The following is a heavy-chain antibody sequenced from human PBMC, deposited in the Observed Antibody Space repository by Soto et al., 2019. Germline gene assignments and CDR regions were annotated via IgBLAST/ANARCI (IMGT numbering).Heavy chain of an antibody. J-gene: IGHJ5*02. CDR3: ARDVTMIVVDQSWFDP. CDR2: IIPIFGTA. Sequence: AASVNVSCKSSGGTFSSYSISWVRQAPGQGLEWMGGIIPIFGTANYAQKFQGGVTITADKSTSTAYMELSSLRSEDTAVYYCARDVTMIVVDQSWFDPWGQGTLVTVSS. V-gene: IGHV1-69*06. CDR1: GGTFSSYS. D-gene: IGHD3-22*01.